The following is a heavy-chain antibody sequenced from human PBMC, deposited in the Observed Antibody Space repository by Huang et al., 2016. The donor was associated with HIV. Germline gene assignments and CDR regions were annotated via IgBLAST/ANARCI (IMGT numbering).Heavy chain of an antibody. CDR2: FDPEIGET. Sequence: QVQLVQSRAEVKKPGASVKVSCKVSEYTLTEFSIHWVRQPPGKGLECTGGFDPEIGETIYAQKFHGRVTMTEDTSTETAFMELSGLRPEDTAVYYCATGFDVFFDFWGQGTLVTVSS. J-gene: IGHJ4*02. CDR1: EYTLTEFS. D-gene: IGHD3-9*01. V-gene: IGHV1-24*01. CDR3: ATGFDVFFDF.